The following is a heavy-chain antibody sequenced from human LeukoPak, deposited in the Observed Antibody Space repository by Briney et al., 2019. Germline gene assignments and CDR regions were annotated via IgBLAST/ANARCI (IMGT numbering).Heavy chain of an antibody. D-gene: IGHD5-18*01. CDR1: GYTLTELS. J-gene: IGHJ4*02. Sequence: ASVKVSCKVSGYTLTELSMHWVRQAPGKGLEWMGGIDPEDGETIYAQKFQGRVTMTEDTSTDTAYMELSSLRSEDTAVYYCATRKWIQLWLPFDYWGQGTLVTVSS. CDR3: ATRKWIQLWLPFDY. CDR2: IDPEDGET. V-gene: IGHV1-24*01.